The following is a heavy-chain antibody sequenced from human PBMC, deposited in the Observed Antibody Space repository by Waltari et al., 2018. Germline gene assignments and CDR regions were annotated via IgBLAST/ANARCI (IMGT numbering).Heavy chain of an antibody. CDR2: INHSGST. CDR1: GGSFSGYY. V-gene: IGHV4-34*01. Sequence: QVQLQQWGAGLLKPSATLSLTCAVYGGSFSGYYWRWIRQPPGRGLEWIGEINHSGSTNYNPSLKSRVTISVDTSKNQFSLKLSSVTAADTAVYYCARGPSYDYVWGSYRYNDYWGQGTLVTVSS. J-gene: IGHJ4*02. D-gene: IGHD3-16*02. CDR3: ARGPSYDYVWGSYRYNDY.